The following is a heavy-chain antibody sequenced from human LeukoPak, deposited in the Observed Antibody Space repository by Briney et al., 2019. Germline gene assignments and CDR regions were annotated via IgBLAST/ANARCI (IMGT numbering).Heavy chain of an antibody. V-gene: IGHV1-18*01. CDR1: GYSENFYG. Sequence: ASVKVSCKTSGYSENFYGITWVRQVAGQGLEWMGWISAQHGQTEYAPNSQDRVTMTTDTYTNTAYMELRSLRSDDTAVYYCAGSLGYCTSNVCYLKYWGQGTLVTVSA. CDR2: ISAQHGQT. CDR3: AGSLGYCTSNVCYLKY. D-gene: IGHD2-8*01. J-gene: IGHJ4*02.